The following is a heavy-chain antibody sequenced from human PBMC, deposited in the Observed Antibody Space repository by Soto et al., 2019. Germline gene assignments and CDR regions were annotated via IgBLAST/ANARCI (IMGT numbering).Heavy chain of an antibody. CDR3: ATYYDILTGYTFDY. J-gene: IGHJ4*02. D-gene: IGHD3-9*01. CDR1: SGSITNNRW. V-gene: IGHV4-4*02. Sequence: SETLSLTCAVSSGSITNNRWWSWVRQPPGKGLEWIGEIFHSGSTRYNPSLNSRVTMSMDKSKNQLSLELTSVTAADTAVYYCATYYDILTGYTFDYWGPGTLVTVSS. CDR2: IFHSGST.